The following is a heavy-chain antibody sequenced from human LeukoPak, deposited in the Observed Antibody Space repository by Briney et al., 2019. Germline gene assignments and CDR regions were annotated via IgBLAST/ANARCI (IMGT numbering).Heavy chain of an antibody. Sequence: GGSLRLSCAASGFTSSSYAMHWVRQAPGKGPEYVSAISSNGGSTYYANSVKGRFTISRDNSKNTLYLQMNSLRAEDTAVYYCARGAVTTAIFDYWGQGTLVTVSS. CDR2: ISSNGGST. CDR3: ARGAVTTAIFDY. CDR1: GFTSSSYA. D-gene: IGHD4-17*01. V-gene: IGHV3-64*01. J-gene: IGHJ4*02.